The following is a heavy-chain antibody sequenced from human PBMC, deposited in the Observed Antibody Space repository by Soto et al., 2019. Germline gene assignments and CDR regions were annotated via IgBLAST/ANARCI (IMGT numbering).Heavy chain of an antibody. CDR3: AGPYAMTTGTRGYAFDI. Sequence: QVQLQESGPGLVKPSQTLSLTCTVSGGSISSGGYYWSWFGKNQGKGRGGMGYIYYSGSTNYNPSLKSRVTISVDTSKNQFSLKLSSVTAADTAVYYCAGPYAMTTGTRGYAFDIWGQGTMVTVSS. CDR1: GGSISSGGYY. J-gene: IGHJ3*02. V-gene: IGHV4-31*03. D-gene: IGHD4-17*01. CDR2: IYYSGST.